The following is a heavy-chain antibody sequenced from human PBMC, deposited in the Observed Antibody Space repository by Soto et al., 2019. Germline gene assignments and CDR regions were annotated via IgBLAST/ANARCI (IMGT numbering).Heavy chain of an antibody. D-gene: IGHD2-21*02. CDR2: VYHTGDT. Sequence: SETLSLTCGVSAGTVASSHWWSWVRQSPGGGLEWIGNVYHTGDTNLNPSLQSRVTISVDKSNNQFSLRLNSLTAADTAVYFCAREIVTAGGNNYFDPWGPGTLVTVSS. J-gene: IGHJ5*02. CDR1: AGTVASSHW. V-gene: IGHV4-4*02. CDR3: AREIVTAGGNNYFDP.